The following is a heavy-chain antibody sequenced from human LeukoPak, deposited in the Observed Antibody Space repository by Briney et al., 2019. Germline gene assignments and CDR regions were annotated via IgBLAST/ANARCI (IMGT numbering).Heavy chain of an antibody. CDR2: INHSGST. V-gene: IGHV4-34*01. J-gene: IGHJ6*02. CDR3: ARCVDYYYYGMDV. CDR1: GGSFSGYY. Sequence: SETLSLTCAVYGGSFSGYYWSWIRQPPGKGLEWIGEINHSGSTNYNPSLKSRVTISADTSKNQLSLKLSSVTAADTAVYYCARCVDYYYYGMDVWGQGTTVTVSS.